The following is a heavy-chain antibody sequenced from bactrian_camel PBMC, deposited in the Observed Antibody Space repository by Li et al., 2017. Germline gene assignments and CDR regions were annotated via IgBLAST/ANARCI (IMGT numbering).Heavy chain of an antibody. D-gene: IGHD6*01. CDR2: MYTNGNSI. CDR1: GNFNRMNC. Sequence: VQLVESGGGLVQAGGSLNLSCAATGNFNRMNCMGWFRQVPGKERESVAAMYTNGNSIYYADSVKGRFTISLNDAKNTLYLQMNRLKPEDTAMYYCAAEGADPMSRVYGALFCRFGYYGQGTQVTVS. V-gene: IGHV3S54*01. J-gene: IGHJ6*01. CDR3: AAEGADPMSRVYGALFCRFGY.